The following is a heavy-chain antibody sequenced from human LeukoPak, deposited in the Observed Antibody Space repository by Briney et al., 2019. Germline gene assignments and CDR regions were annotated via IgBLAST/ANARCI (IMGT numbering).Heavy chain of an antibody. D-gene: IGHD6-19*01. Sequence: ASVKVSCKVSGYTLTELSMHWVRQAPGKGLGWMGGFDPEDGETIYAQKFQGRVTMTEDTSTDTAYMELSSLRSEDTAVYYCATDLSSGWYLGYWGQGTLVTVSS. CDR2: FDPEDGET. CDR1: GYTLTELS. J-gene: IGHJ4*02. CDR3: ATDLSSGWYLGY. V-gene: IGHV1-24*01.